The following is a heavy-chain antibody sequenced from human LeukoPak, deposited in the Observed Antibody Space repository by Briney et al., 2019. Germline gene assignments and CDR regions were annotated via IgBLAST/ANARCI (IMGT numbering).Heavy chain of an antibody. V-gene: IGHV1-69*06. J-gene: IGHJ4*02. D-gene: IGHD6-19*01. Sequence: ASVKVSCKSSGGTLNSYVISWVRQAPGQGLEWMGGIIPISGTTNYAQKFQGRVTITADKSTSTAYMELSSLRSEDTAVYYCARDPSWRVLDYWGQGTLVTVSS. CDR1: GGTLNSYV. CDR2: IIPISGTT. CDR3: ARDPSWRVLDY.